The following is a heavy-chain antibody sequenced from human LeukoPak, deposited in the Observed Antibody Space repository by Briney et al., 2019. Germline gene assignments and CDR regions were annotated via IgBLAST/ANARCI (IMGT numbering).Heavy chain of an antibody. CDR3: AKDRYYDSSGYMNY. V-gene: IGHV3-43*02. CDR2: ISGDGGST. Sequence: GGSLRLSCGASGFTFDDYAKHWVRQAPGKGLEWVSLISGDGGSTYYADSVKGRFTISRDNSKNSLYLQMNSLRTEDTALYYCAKDRYYDSSGYMNYWGQGTLVTVSS. D-gene: IGHD3-22*01. J-gene: IGHJ4*02. CDR1: GFTFDDYA.